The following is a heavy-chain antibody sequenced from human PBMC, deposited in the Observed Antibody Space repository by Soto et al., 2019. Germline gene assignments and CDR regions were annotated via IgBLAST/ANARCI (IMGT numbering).Heavy chain of an antibody. CDR3: TTERRPLHIVVVPAAMSGYYYMDV. J-gene: IGHJ6*03. CDR1: GFTFSNAW. Sequence: GGSLRLSCAASGFTFSNAWMSWVRQAPGKGLEWVGRIKSKTDGGTTDYAAPVKGRFTISRDDSKNTLYLQMNSLKTEDTAVYYRTTERRPLHIVVVPAAMSGYYYMDVWGKGTTVTVSS. V-gene: IGHV3-15*01. D-gene: IGHD2-2*01. CDR2: IKSKTDGGTT.